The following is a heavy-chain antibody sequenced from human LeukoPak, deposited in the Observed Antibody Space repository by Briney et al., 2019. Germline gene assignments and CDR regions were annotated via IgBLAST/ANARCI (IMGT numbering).Heavy chain of an antibody. Sequence: PGGSLRLSCVASGFTFSRYWMHWVRQVPGKGLVWVSRINDDGSATFYADSVKGRFTISRDNAKNTLFLQINSLRAEDTAVYYCAREILAPGKTHDYWGQGTLVTVSS. CDR2: INDDGSAT. V-gene: IGHV3-74*01. CDR3: AREILAPGKTHDY. J-gene: IGHJ4*02. CDR1: GFTFSRYW.